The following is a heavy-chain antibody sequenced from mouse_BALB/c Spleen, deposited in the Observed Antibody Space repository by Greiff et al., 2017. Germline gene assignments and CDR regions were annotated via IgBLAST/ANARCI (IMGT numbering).Heavy chain of an antibody. CDR1: GFTFSSYT. CDR2: ISNGGGST. Sequence: EVKLMESGGGLVQPGGSLKLSCAASGFTFSSYTMSWVRQTPEKRLEWVAYISNGGGSTYYPDTVKGRFTISRDNAKNTLYLQMSSLKSEDTAMYYCARLWAYAMDYWGQGTSVTVSS. D-gene: IGHD1-1*02. J-gene: IGHJ4*01. V-gene: IGHV5-12-2*01. CDR3: ARLWAYAMDY.